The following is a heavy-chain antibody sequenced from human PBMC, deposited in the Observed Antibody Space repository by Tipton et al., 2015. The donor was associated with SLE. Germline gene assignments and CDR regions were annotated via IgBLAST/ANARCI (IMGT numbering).Heavy chain of an antibody. CDR3: ARGVVVAAGWFDP. J-gene: IGHJ5*02. CDR1: GGSFSGYY. D-gene: IGHD2-15*01. CDR2: INHSGST. V-gene: IGHV4-34*01. Sequence: TLSLTCAVYGGSFSGYYWSWIRQPPGKGLEWIGEINHSGSTNYNPSLKSRVTISVDTTKNQFSLKLSSATAADTAVYYCARGVVVAAGWFDPWGQGTLVTVSS.